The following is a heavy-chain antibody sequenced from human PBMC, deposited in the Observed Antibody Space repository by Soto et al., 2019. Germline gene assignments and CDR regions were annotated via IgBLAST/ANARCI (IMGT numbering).Heavy chain of an antibody. V-gene: IGHV3-23*01. Sequence: EVPLLESGGGLVEPWGSLRPSCVGSGFTFSSYDMTWVRQAPGKGLEWVPRFSFYGRRDNTYYADSVKGRFTISRGNSRNTVYLQMDTLRVEDTAVYYCAKSPDNDSACPKDHWGQGTLVTVSS. CDR3: AKSPDNDSACPKDH. CDR2: FSFYGRRDNT. D-gene: IGHD1-1*01. CDR1: GFTFSSYD. J-gene: IGHJ4*02.